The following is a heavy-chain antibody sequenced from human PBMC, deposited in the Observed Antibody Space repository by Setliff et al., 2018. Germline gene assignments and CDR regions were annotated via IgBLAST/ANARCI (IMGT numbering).Heavy chain of an antibody. CDR2: IQNSGGI. J-gene: IGHJ6*02. V-gene: IGHV4-59*01. CDR3: ARLSWNGLRYFGLDV. D-gene: IGHD3-3*01. CDR1: GVSISSYY. Sequence: SETLSLTCNVSGVSISSYYWSWIRQAPGKGLESLGYIQNSGGINYNPSLKSRVTISVDTSTNQFSLKLTSVTVADTAVYYCARLSWNGLRYFGLDVWGQGTTVTVSS.